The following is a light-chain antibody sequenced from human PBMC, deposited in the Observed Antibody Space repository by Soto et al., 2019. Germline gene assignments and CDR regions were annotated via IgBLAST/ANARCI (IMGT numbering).Light chain of an antibody. J-gene: IGLJ3*02. CDR1: SSNIGSNA. CDR2: TNN. CDR3: AAWDXXLNALV. V-gene: IGLV1-44*01. Sequence: QSVLTQPPSASGTPGQRVTISCSGASSNIGSNAVNWYQQLPGTAPQLLIYTNNERPSGVPDRFSGSKSGTSASLAITGLXSEXXAXXXCAAWDXXLNALVFGGGTKLTVL.